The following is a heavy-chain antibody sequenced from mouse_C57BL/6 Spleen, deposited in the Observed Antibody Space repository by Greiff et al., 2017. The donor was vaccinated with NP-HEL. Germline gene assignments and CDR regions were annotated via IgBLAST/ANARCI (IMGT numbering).Heavy chain of an antibody. Sequence: QVQLQQPGAELVKPGASVKMSCKASGYTFTSYWITWVKQRPGQGLEWIGDIYPGSGSTNYNEKFKSKATLTVDTSSSTAYMQLRSLTSEDSAVYDCARRYYGSSYDAMDYWGQGTSVTVSS. V-gene: IGHV1-55*01. CDR3: ARRYYGSSYDAMDY. CDR2: IYPGSGST. J-gene: IGHJ4*01. CDR1: GYTFTSYW. D-gene: IGHD1-1*01.